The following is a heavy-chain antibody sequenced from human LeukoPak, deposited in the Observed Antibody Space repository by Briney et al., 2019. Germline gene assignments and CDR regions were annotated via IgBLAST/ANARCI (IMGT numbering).Heavy chain of an antibody. CDR1: GSTLSRFA. CDR3: AREPSESFIDY. Sequence: ASVKVSCKASGSTLSRFAISWVRQAPGQGLEWMGWISPYNDNTKYAQKFQGRVTMTTDTSTSTAYMELRSLRSDDTAVYYCAREPSESFIDYWGQGTLVTVSS. V-gene: IGHV1-18*01. J-gene: IGHJ4*02. CDR2: ISPYNDNT. D-gene: IGHD1-26*01.